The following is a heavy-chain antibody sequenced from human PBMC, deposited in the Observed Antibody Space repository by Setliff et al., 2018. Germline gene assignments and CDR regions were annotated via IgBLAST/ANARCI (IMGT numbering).Heavy chain of an antibody. CDR2: ISHSGST. Sequence: SETLSLTCGVSGSSISNDYYWGWIRQPPGRGLEWIGIISHSGSTDYNPSLKSRVTISLDKSRNQFSLHLNSVTASDTAVYYCARASYGWGSHYEIKWFDPWGQGTLVTVSS. CDR3: ARASYGWGSHYEIKWFDP. J-gene: IGHJ5*02. CDR1: GSSISNDYY. D-gene: IGHD3-10*01. V-gene: IGHV4-38-2*01.